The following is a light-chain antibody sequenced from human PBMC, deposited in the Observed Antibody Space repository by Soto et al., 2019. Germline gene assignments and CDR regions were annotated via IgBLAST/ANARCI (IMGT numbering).Light chain of an antibody. J-gene: IGKJ3*01. Sequence: TQLTQSPSYLSASVGDRVTITCRASQGINSYLAWYQQRPGKAPKFLIYAASTLQSGVPSRFSGSGYGADFTLTISILQPEDFATYYCQQLDSYPITFGPGTKVDIK. CDR3: QQLDSYPIT. V-gene: IGKV1-9*01. CDR2: AAS. CDR1: QGINSY.